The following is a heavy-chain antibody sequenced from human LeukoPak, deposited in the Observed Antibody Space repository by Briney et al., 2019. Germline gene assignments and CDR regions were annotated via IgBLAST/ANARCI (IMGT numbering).Heavy chain of an antibody. CDR2: INTSGST. J-gene: IGHJ6*03. CDR3: TRESFRSGYYQSSYYHMDV. D-gene: IGHD3-3*01. CDR1: GGSINSGTYY. Sequence: PSETLSLTCTVSGGSINSGTYYWTWIRQPAGRGLEWIGRINTSGSTNYNPSLKSRVTISVDTSKNQVSLKLGSVTAADTAVYYCTRESFRSGYYQSSYYHMDVWGKGTTVTVSS. V-gene: IGHV4-61*02.